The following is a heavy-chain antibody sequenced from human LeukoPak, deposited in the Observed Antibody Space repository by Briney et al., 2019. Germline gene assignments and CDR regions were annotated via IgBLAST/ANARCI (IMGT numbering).Heavy chain of an antibody. J-gene: IGHJ4*02. D-gene: IGHD2-15*01. CDR2: IRSKAYGGTI. V-gene: IGHV3-49*03. Sequence: GGSLRLSCTASGFTFGDYAMSWFRQAPGKGLEWVSFIRSKAYGGTIEYAASVKGRFTISRDDSKSIGYLQMNSLKTEDTAVYFCTRDPKYCSGGNCYSEPPDYWGQGTQVTVSS. CDR1: GFTFGDYA. CDR3: TRDPKYCSGGNCYSEPPDY.